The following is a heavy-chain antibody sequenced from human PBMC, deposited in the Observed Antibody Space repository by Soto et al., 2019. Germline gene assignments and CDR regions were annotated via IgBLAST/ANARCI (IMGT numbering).Heavy chain of an antibody. V-gene: IGHV4-34*01. CDR3: ARHLKKGPNWFDP. CDR2: INHSGST. CDR1: GGSFSTYY. J-gene: IGHJ5*02. Sequence: LCLTCAVSGGSFSTYYWSLIRQPPGKGLEWIGEINHSGSTNYNPSLKSRVTISVDTSKNQFSLKLSSVTAADTAVYYCARHLKKGPNWFDPWGQGTLVTVSS.